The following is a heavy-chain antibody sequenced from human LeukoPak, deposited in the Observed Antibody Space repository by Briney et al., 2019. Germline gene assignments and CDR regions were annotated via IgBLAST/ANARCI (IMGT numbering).Heavy chain of an antibody. D-gene: IGHD5-18*01. CDR3: ARGRGYSYGRYNWFDP. J-gene: IGHJ5*02. CDR2: MNPNSGDT. Sequence: ASVKVSCKVSGYTLTELSMHWVRQAPGQGPEWMGWMNPNSGDTSYAQKFQGRVTMTRNTSISTAYMELSSLRSEDTAVYYCARGRGYSYGRYNWFDPWGQGTLVTVSS. V-gene: IGHV1-2*02. CDR1: GYTLTELS.